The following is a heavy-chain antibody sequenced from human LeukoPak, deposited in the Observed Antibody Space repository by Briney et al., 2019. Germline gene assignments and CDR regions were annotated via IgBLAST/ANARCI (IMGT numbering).Heavy chain of an antibody. CDR1: GGSISSYY. CDR2: IYTSGST. J-gene: IGHJ4*02. Sequence: SETLSLTCTVSGGSISSYYWSWIRQPAGKGLEWIGRIYTSGSTNYNPSLKSRVTMSVDTSKNQFSLKLSSVTAADTAVYYCARVRTYYDFWSGYSEADYFDYWGQGTLVTVSS. V-gene: IGHV4-4*07. CDR3: ARVRTYYDFWSGYSEADYFDY. D-gene: IGHD3-3*01.